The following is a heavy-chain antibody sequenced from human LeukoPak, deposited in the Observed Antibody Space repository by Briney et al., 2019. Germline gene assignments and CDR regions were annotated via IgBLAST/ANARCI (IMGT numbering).Heavy chain of an antibody. J-gene: IGHJ5*02. CDR3: AIDPRLTDIVVVVAATPVLDP. D-gene: IGHD2-15*01. Sequence: GASVKVSCKASGYTFTSYDINWVRQATGQGLEWMGWMNPNSGNTGYAQKFQGRVTMTRNTSISTAYMELSSLGSEDTAVYYCAIDPRLTDIVVVVAATPVLDPWGQGTLVTVSS. CDR2: MNPNSGNT. CDR1: GYTFTSYD. V-gene: IGHV1-8*01.